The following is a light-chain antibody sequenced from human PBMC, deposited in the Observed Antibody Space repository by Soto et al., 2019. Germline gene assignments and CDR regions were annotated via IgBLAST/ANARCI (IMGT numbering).Light chain of an antibody. CDR1: QSVSSSY. Sequence: EIVLTQSPGTLSLSPGERATLSCRANQSVSSSYLAWYQQKPGQAPRLLIYGASSGATGIPDRFSGSGSGTDFTLTISRLEPEDFAVYYCQQYDSSPVTFGQGTKVEIK. CDR2: GAS. CDR3: QQYDSSPVT. V-gene: IGKV3-20*01. J-gene: IGKJ1*01.